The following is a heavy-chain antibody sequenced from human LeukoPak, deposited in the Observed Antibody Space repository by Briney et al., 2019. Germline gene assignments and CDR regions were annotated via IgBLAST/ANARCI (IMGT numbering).Heavy chain of an antibody. D-gene: IGHD6-13*01. J-gene: IGHJ6*03. Sequence: PSETLSLTCTVSGYSISSGYYWGWIRQPPGKGLEWIGSIYHSGSTYYNPSLKSRVTISVDTSKNQFSLKLSSVTAADTAVYYCARTTEAHSWRTRYYDYYMDVWGKGTTVTVSS. V-gene: IGHV4-38-2*02. CDR3: ARTTEAHSWRTRYYDYYMDV. CDR1: GYSISSGYY. CDR2: IYHSGST.